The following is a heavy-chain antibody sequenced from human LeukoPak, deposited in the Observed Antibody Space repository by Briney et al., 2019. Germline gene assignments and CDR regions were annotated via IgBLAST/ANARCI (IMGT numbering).Heavy chain of an antibody. CDR2: INHSGST. D-gene: IGHD2-15*01. CDR3: ARGYCSGGSCYDYFQH. CDR1: GGSFSGYY. V-gene: IGHV4-34*01. Sequence: SETLSLTCAVYGGSFSGYYWSWIRQPPGKGLEWIGEINHSGSTNYNPSLKSRVTISVDTSKNQFSLKLSSVTAPDTAVYYCARGYCSGGSCYDYFQHWGQGTLVTVSS. J-gene: IGHJ1*01.